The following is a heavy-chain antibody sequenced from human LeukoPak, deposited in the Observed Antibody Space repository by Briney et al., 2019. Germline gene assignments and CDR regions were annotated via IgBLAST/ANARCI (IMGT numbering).Heavy chain of an antibody. CDR2: IKKDGSEK. Sequence: GGSLRLSCAVSGVTFSSYWTSWVRQAPGQGLEWVANIKKDGSEKYYVDSVKGRFTISRDNAKKSLYLQMNSLRAEDTAVYYCARDLSGVTGYTYGRGIDYWGQGTLVTVSS. CDR3: ARDLSGVTGYTYGRGIDY. D-gene: IGHD5-18*01. CDR1: GVTFSSYW. J-gene: IGHJ4*02. V-gene: IGHV3-7*01.